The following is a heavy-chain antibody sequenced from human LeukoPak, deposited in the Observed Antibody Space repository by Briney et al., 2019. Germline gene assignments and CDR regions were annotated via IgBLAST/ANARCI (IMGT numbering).Heavy chain of an antibody. Sequence: VTPSEPLSLTCTLSGGSISNYYWSWIRQPPGKGLEWIGNIFYSGSTNYNPSLKSRVTISLDTSKNQFSLKLTSVSAADTAVYYCAREGGSYDHWFDPWGQGTLVTSSS. CDR2: IFYSGST. V-gene: IGHV4-59*01. CDR1: GGSISNYY. CDR3: AREGGSYDHWFDP. D-gene: IGHD1-26*01. J-gene: IGHJ5*02.